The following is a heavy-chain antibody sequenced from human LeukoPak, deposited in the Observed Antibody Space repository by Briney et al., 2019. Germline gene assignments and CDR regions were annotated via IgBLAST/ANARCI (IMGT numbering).Heavy chain of an antibody. CDR3: ARRSKNWVYYYYGMDV. D-gene: IGHD7-27*01. CDR1: GFTFSSYA. Sequence: GRSLRLSCAASGFTFSSYAMHWVRQAPGKGLEWVAVISYDGSNKYYADSVKGRFTISRDNAKNSLYLQMNSLRAEDTAVYYCARRSKNWVYYYYGMDVWGQGTTVTVSS. J-gene: IGHJ6*02. V-gene: IGHV3-30-3*01. CDR2: ISYDGSNK.